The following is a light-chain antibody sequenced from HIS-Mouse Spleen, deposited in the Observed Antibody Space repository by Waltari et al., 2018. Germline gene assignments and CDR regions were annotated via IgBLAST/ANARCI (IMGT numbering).Light chain of an antibody. CDR1: SSHCGGYNH. CDR3: SSYTSSSTVV. CDR2: VVI. Sequence: QSALPQPASVSGSPGQSITISCPGTSSHCGGYNHVSWYQQHPGKAPKLMVYVVINRPSGVSNRFSGSKSGNTASLTISGLQAEDEADYYCSSYTSSSTVVFGGGTKLTVL. J-gene: IGLJ2*01. V-gene: IGLV2-14*03.